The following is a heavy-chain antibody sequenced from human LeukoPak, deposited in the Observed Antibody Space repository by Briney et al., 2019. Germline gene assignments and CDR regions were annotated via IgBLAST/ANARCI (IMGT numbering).Heavy chain of an antibody. J-gene: IGHJ3*02. V-gene: IGHV1-2*02. CDR2: INPNSGGT. CDR1: GYTFTSYD. Sequence: ASVKVSCKASGYTFTSYDINWVRQATGQGLEWMGWINPNSGGTNYAQKFQGRVTMTRDTSISTAYMELSRLRSDDTAVYYCARGEYYDSSGFDIWGQGTMVTVSS. CDR3: ARGEYYDSSGFDI. D-gene: IGHD3-22*01.